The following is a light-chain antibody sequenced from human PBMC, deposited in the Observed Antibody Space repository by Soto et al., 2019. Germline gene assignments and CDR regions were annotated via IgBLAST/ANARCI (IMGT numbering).Light chain of an antibody. V-gene: IGLV2-8*01. J-gene: IGLJ2*01. CDR3: SSYAASDSFVV. CDR1: SSDVGGYNY. Sequence: QSALTQPPSASGSPGQSVTISCTGTSSDVGGYNYVSWYQHHPDKAPKLIIYEVYKRPSGVPDRFSGSKSGNTASLTVSGLQAEDEAEYYCSSYAASDSFVVFGGGTKVPS. CDR2: EVY.